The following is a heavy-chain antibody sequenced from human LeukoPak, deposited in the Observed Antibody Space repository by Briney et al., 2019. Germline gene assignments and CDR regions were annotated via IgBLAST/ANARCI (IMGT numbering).Heavy chain of an antibody. CDR3: ARQGYDFWSGYYPRYYYYYMDV. Sequence: ASVKVSCKASGYTFTSYDINWVRQATGQGLEWMGWMNPNSGNPGYAQKFQGRVTMTRNTSISTAYMELSSLRSEDTAVYYCARQGYDFWSGYYPRYYYYYMDVWGKGTTVTVSS. V-gene: IGHV1-8*01. CDR2: MNPNSGNP. D-gene: IGHD3-3*01. J-gene: IGHJ6*03. CDR1: GYTFTSYD.